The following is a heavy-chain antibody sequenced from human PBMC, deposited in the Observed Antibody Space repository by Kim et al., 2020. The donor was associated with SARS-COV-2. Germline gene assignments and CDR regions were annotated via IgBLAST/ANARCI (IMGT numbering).Heavy chain of an antibody. CDR3: ARGLQIVGLTTSFDY. V-gene: IGHV3-11*05. CDR2: ISSSSSYT. CDR1: GFTFSDYY. Sequence: GGSLRLSCAASGFTFSDYYMNWIRQAPGKGLEWVSYISSSSSYTNYADSVKGRFTISRDNAKNSLYLQMNSLRADDTAVYYCARGLQIVGLTTSFDYWGQGTLVTVSS. D-gene: IGHD1-26*01. J-gene: IGHJ4*02.